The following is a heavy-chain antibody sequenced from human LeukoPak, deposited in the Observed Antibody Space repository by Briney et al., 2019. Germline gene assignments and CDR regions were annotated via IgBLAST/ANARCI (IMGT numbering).Heavy chain of an antibody. CDR1: GGSISSYH. J-gene: IGHJ3*02. V-gene: IGHV4-59*08. CDR3: ARQGGYSGYDFGDAFDI. CDR2: IYYSGST. Sequence: PSETLSLTCTVSGGSISSYHWSWIRQPPGKGLEWIGYIYYSGSTNYNPSLKSRVTISVDTSKNQFSLKLSSVTAADTAVYYCARQGGYSGYDFGDAFDIWGQGTMVTVSS. D-gene: IGHD5-12*01.